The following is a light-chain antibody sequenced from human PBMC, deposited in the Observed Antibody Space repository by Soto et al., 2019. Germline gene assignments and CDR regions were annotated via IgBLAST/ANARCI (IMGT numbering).Light chain of an antibody. CDR2: DVS. J-gene: IGLJ1*01. CDR3: SSYAGTHVV. V-gene: IGLV2-8*01. Sequence: QSALTQPPSASGSPGQSVTVSCTGTSSDVGGYNYVSWYQQHPDKAPKLMIYDVSKRPSGVPDRFSGSKSGNTASLIVSGLQAEDEADYYCSSYAGTHVVLGTGTKDTDL. CDR1: SSDVGGYNY.